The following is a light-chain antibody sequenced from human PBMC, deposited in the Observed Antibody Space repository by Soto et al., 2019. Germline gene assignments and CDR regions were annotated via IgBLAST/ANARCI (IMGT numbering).Light chain of an antibody. V-gene: IGKV1-39*01. Sequence: DIQMTQSPACLSASVGDRVTVTFRASQSISSYLNWYQQKPGKAPKLLIYAASSLQSGVPSRFSGSGSGTDLTLTISSLQPEDFATYYCQQSYSTPWTFGQGTKVEIK. J-gene: IGKJ1*01. CDR3: QQSYSTPWT. CDR1: QSISSY. CDR2: AAS.